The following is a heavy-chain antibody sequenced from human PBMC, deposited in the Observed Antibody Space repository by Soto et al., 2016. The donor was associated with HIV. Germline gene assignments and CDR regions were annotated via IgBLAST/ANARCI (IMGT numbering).Heavy chain of an antibody. CDR2: INHRGSS. CDR1: SGSFSGYY. D-gene: IGHD4-17*01. Sequence: QVQLQQWGTEVLKPSETLSLTCAVYSGSFSGYYWSWIRQTPERGLEWIGEINHRGSSTYTPSLKSRVSMSSDTSKNQFSLKLTSVTAADTAVYYCARQVTMGIVDAFDMWGQRDKGHRLF. CDR3: ARQVTMGIVDAFDM. V-gene: IGHV4-34*02. J-gene: IGHJ3*02.